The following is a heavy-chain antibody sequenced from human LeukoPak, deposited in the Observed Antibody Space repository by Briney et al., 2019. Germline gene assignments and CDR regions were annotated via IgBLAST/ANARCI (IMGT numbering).Heavy chain of an antibody. J-gene: IGHJ4*02. CDR1: GGSFSGYY. CDR3: ATNGDIAARTIDY. CDR2: INHSGST. V-gene: IGHV4-34*01. D-gene: IGHD6-6*01. Sequence: SETLSLTCAVYGGSFSGYYWSWIRQPPGKGLEWIGEINHSGSTNHNPSLKSRVTISVDTSKNQFSLKLSSVTAADTAVYYCATNGDIAARTIDYWGQGTLVTVSS.